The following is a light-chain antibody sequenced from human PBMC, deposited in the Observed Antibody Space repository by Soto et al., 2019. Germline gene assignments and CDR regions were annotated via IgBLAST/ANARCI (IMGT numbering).Light chain of an antibody. CDR2: GAS. Sequence: DIQMSQSPSSLSASVGDRVTITCRASRGVSDWLAWYQQKPGKAPKLLIYGASSLQSGVPSRFSGSGSGTYFTLTIIILQPEDFATYFCQQANDLPCTFVPGTKVDI. CDR3: QQANDLPCT. J-gene: IGKJ3*01. V-gene: IGKV1D-12*01. CDR1: RGVSDW.